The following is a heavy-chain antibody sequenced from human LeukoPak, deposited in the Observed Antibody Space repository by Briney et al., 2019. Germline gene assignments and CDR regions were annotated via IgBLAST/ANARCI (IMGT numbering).Heavy chain of an antibody. D-gene: IGHD5-18*01. V-gene: IGHV1-18*01. CDR2: ISAYNGNT. J-gene: IGHJ4*02. CDR3: AREYSYGYGGYYFDY. Sequence: ASVKVSCKASGYTFTSYGISWVRQAPGQGLEWMGWISAYNGNTNYAQKLQGRVTMTTDTSTSTAYMELRSLRSDDTAVYYCAREYSYGYGGYYFDYWGQGTLVTVSS. CDR1: GYTFTSYG.